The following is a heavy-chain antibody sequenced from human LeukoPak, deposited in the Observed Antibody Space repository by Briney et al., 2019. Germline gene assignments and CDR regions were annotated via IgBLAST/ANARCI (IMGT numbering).Heavy chain of an antibody. J-gene: IGHJ3*02. CDR1: GYTFTGYY. CDR2: INPNSGGT. Sequence: ASVKVSCKASGYTFTGYYMHWVRQAPGQGLEWMGWINPNSGGTNYAQKLQGWVTMTRDTSISTAYMELSRLRSDDTAVYYCARGHLSIAAAGTPLDAFDIWGQGTMVTVSS. CDR3: ARGHLSIAAAGTPLDAFDI. D-gene: IGHD6-13*01. V-gene: IGHV1-2*04.